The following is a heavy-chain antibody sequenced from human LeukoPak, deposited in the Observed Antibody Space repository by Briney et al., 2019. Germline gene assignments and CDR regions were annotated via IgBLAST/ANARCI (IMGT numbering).Heavy chain of an antibody. Sequence: KPSETLSLTCTVSGGSVSSGSYYWSWIRQPPGKGLEWIGYIYYSGSTNYNPSLKSRVTISVDTSKNQFSLKLSSVTAAATAVYYCAGVPRISIFGGVTPFYFDYWGQGTLVTVSS. CDR2: IYYSGST. CDR1: GGSVSSGSYY. J-gene: IGHJ4*02. V-gene: IGHV4-61*01. CDR3: AGVPRISIFGGVTPFYFDY. D-gene: IGHD3-3*01.